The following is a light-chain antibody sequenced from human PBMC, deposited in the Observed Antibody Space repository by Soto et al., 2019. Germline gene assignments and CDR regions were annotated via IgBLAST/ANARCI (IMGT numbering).Light chain of an antibody. J-gene: IGLJ1*01. CDR3: CSNSISSTSLYV. CDR2: EVS. CDR1: SSDVGGSRY. V-gene: IGLV2-14*01. Sequence: QSALTQPASVSGSPGQSISISCTGTSSDVGGSRYVSWYQHHPGKAPKLMIYEVSNRPSGISNRFSGSKSGNTASLTISGLQTEDEADYYCCSNSISSTSLYVFGTGTKVTVL.